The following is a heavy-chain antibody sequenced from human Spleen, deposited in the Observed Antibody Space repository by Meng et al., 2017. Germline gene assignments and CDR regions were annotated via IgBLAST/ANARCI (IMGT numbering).Heavy chain of an antibody. D-gene: IGHD3-3*01. CDR2: IYISGST. CDR1: GGSITSGSYY. J-gene: IGHJ5*02. Sequence: SETLSLTCTVSGGSITSGSYYWSWIRQPAGKGLEWIGRIYISGSTNYNPSLKSRVTISVDTSKNQFSLRLSSVTAADTAVYYCARAVPATRLFDPWGQGTLVTVSS. V-gene: IGHV4-61*02. CDR3: ARAVPATRLFDP.